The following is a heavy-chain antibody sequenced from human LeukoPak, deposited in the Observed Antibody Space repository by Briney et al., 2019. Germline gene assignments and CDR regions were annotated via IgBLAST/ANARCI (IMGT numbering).Heavy chain of an antibody. CDR2: ISSSGSTI. V-gene: IGHV3-11*01. CDR1: GFTFSDYY. J-gene: IGHJ4*02. D-gene: IGHD1-7*01. CDR3: ARGSNWNYKRYFDY. Sequence: GGSLRLSCAASGFTFSDYYMSWIRQAPGKGLEWVSYISSSGSTIYYADSVKGRFTISRDNAKNSLYLQMNSLRAEDTALYYCARGSNWNYKRYFDYWGQGTLVTVSS.